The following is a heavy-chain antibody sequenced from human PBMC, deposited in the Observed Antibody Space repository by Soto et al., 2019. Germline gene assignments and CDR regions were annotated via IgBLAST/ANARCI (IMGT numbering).Heavy chain of an antibody. V-gene: IGHV4-59*01. CDR2: IYYSGST. Sequence: TLSLTCTGSGGSISSYYWSWIRQPPGKGLEWNGYIYYSGSTNYNPSLKSRVTISVDTSKNQFSLKLSSVPAADPAVYYCARDYGDYFDYWGQGTLVTVSS. D-gene: IGHD4-17*01. J-gene: IGHJ4*02. CDR1: GGSISSYY. CDR3: ARDYGDYFDY.